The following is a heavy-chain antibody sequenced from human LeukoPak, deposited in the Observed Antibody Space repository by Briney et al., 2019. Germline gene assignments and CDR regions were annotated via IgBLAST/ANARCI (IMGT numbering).Heavy chain of an antibody. CDR3: VRDRSRPNPFFDL. Sequence: PSETLSLTCAVYGGSFSGYYWSWIRQPPGKGLEWIGEINHSGSTNYNPSLKSRVTISVDTSKNQFSLKLSSVSAADTAVYFCVRDRSRPNPFFDLWGQGTLVTVSA. J-gene: IGHJ4*02. CDR2: INHSGST. D-gene: IGHD6-13*01. CDR1: GGSFSGYY. V-gene: IGHV4-34*01.